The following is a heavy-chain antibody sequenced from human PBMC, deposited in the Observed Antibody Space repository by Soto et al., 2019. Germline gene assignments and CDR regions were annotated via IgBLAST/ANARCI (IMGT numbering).Heavy chain of an antibody. Sequence: ASVKVSCKASGYTFTGYYMHWVRQAPGQGLEWMGWINPNSGGTNYAQKFQGWVTMTRDTSISTAYMELSRLRSDDTAVYYCARVKVVAATLDYYYGMDVWGQGTTVTV. J-gene: IGHJ6*02. V-gene: IGHV1-2*04. CDR3: ARVKVVAATLDYYYGMDV. D-gene: IGHD2-15*01. CDR1: GYTFTGYY. CDR2: INPNSGGT.